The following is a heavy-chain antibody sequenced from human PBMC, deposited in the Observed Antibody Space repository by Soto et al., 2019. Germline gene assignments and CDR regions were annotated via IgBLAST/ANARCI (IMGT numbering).Heavy chain of an antibody. CDR1: GGSVSSGSYY. Sequence: QVQLQESGPGLVKPSETLSLTCTVSGGSVSSGSYYWSWIRQPPGKGLEWIGYIYYSGSTNYNPSLKSRVTISVDTSTNQFSLKLSSVTAADTAVYYCARAPSYCISTSCYGYYYGMDVWGQGTTVTVSS. J-gene: IGHJ6*02. CDR2: IYYSGST. CDR3: ARAPSYCISTSCYGYYYGMDV. D-gene: IGHD2-2*01. V-gene: IGHV4-61*01.